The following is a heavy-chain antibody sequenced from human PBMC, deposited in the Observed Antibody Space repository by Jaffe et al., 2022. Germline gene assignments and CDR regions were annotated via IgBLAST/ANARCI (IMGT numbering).Heavy chain of an antibody. J-gene: IGHJ3*02. D-gene: IGHD3-9*01. Sequence: QVQLQQWGAGLLKPSETLSLTCAVYGGSFSGYYWSWIRQPPGKGLEWIGEINHSGSTNYNPSLKSRVTISVDTSKNQFSLKLSSVTAADTAVYYCARGRGYYDILTGKKYDAFDIWGQGTMVTVSS. CDR1: GGSFSGYY. V-gene: IGHV4-34*01. CDR2: INHSGST. CDR3: ARGRGYYDILTGKKYDAFDI.